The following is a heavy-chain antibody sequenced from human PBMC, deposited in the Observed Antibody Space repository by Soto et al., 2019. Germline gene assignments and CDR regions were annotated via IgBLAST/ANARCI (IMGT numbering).Heavy chain of an antibody. Sequence: SETLSLTCAVSGDTIRTGGYSWAWIRKPPGKALEWIGQTYHSGKPYYNPSLKSRVVISVERSKNQFSLKLRSVTAADTAVAYCASQAYVFYFGYFYPWGQATLVTVSS. CDR2: TYHSGKP. CDR1: GDTIRTGGYS. D-gene: IGHD3-22*01. V-gene: IGHV4-30-2*01. J-gene: IGHJ5*02. CDR3: ASQAYVFYFGYFYP.